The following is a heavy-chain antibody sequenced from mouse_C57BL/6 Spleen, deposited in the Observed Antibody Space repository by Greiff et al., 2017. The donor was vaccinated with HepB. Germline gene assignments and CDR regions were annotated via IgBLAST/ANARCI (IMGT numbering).Heavy chain of an antibody. CDR3: ERAYYGIAY. V-gene: IGHV1-64*01. J-gene: IGHJ3*01. CDR1: GYTFTSYW. D-gene: IGHD1-2*01. Sequence: QVQLQQPGAELVKPGASVKLSCKASGYTFTSYWMHWVKQRPGQGLEWIGMIHPNSGSTNYNEKFKSKATLTVDKSSSTTYMQLSSLTSEDSAVYYCERAYYGIAYWGQGTLVTVSA. CDR2: IHPNSGST.